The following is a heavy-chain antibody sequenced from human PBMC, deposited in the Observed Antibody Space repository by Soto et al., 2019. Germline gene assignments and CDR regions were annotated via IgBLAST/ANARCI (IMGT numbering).Heavy chain of an antibody. CDR2: ISAYNGNT. Sequence: GASVKVSCKASGYTFTSYGISWVRQAPGQGLEWMGWISAYNGNTNYAQKLQGRVTMTTDTSTSTAYMELRSLRFDDTAVYYCARASSSWYTHYGMDVWGQGTTVTVSS. CDR3: ARASSSWYTHYGMDV. J-gene: IGHJ6*02. D-gene: IGHD6-13*01. CDR1: GYTFTSYG. V-gene: IGHV1-18*01.